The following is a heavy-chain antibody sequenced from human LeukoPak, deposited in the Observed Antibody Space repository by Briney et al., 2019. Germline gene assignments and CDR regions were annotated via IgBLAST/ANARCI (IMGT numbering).Heavy chain of an antibody. V-gene: IGHV3-23*01. CDR3: AKVVTGYYYYMDV. J-gene: IGHJ6*03. CDR1: GFTFSSYG. CDR2: ISGSGGST. D-gene: IGHD3-9*01. Sequence: PGGSLRLSCAASGFTFSSYGMSWVRQAPGKGLEWVSAISGSGGSTYYADSVKGRFTISRDNSKNTLCLQMNSLRAEDTAVYYCAKVVTGYYYYMDVWGKGTTVTISS.